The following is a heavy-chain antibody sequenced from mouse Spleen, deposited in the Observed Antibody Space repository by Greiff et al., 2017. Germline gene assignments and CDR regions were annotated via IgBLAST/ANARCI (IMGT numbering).Heavy chain of an antibody. CDR3: AKNRRGNYYFDY. V-gene: IGHV2-4*01. J-gene: IGHJ2*01. CDR2: IWSGGST. D-gene: IGHD2-1*01. CDR1: GFSLTSYG. Sequence: VQRVESGPGLVQPSQSLSITCTVSGFSLTSYGVHWVRQPPGKGLEWLGVIWSGGSTDYNAAFISRLSISKDNSKSQVFFKMNSLQADDTAIYYCAKNRRGNYYFDYWGQGTTLTVSS.